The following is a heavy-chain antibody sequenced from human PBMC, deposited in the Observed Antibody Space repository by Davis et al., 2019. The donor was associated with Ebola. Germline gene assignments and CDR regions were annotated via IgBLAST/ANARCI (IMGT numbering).Heavy chain of an antibody. CDR1: GISIRPYY. Sequence: SETLSLSCTVSGISIRPYYWSWIRQPPGKGLEWIGYIYYSGSTDYNPSLKGRVTISVDTSKNQFSLKLSSVTAADTAVYYCARVASYGDYFDYWGMGTLVTVSS. V-gene: IGHV4-59*12. CDR2: IYYSGST. J-gene: IGHJ4*02. CDR3: ARVASYGDYFDY. D-gene: IGHD4-17*01.